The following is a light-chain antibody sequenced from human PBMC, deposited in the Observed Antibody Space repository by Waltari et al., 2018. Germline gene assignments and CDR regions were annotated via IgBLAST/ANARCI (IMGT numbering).Light chain of an antibody. CDR3: QQYDDLPTWT. J-gene: IGKJ1*01. CDR2: DAS. V-gene: IGKV1-33*01. CDR1: QDISNH. Sequence: DIQMTQSPSSLSASIGDRVTITCQASQDISNHLNWYQQKPGKAPKLLSYDASNLEIGVPSRISGSGSGTDFTFTINSLQPEDVGTYYCQQYDDLPTWTFGQGTKVEIK.